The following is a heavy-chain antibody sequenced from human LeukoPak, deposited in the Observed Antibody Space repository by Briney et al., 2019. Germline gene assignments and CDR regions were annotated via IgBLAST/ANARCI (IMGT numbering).Heavy chain of an antibody. CDR1: GYTFTSYY. D-gene: IGHD3-3*01. V-gene: IGHV1-46*01. J-gene: IGHJ4*02. CDR3: AKGELRFKEFDY. Sequence: ASVKVSCKASGYTFTSYYMHWVRQAPGQGLEWMGIINPSGGSTGYAQKFQGRVTMTRDTSTSTVYMELSSLSSEDTAVYYCAKGELRFKEFDYWGQGTLVTVSS. CDR2: INPSGGST.